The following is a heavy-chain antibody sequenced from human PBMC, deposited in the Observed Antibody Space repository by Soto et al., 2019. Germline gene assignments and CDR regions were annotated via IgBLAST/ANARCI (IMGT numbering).Heavy chain of an antibody. CDR1: GFTFSTYG. CDR3: EKEFQWELHDFDI. CDR2: MGNDGITT. Sequence: GESLKISCAASGFTFSTYGMHWVRQAPGKGLEWVAVMGNDGITTFYADSVKGRFTISRDNSKNTLFLQMNSLRADDTAVYYCEKEFQWELHDFDIWGHGTMVTVSS. D-gene: IGHD1-26*01. J-gene: IGHJ3*02. V-gene: IGHV3-30*02.